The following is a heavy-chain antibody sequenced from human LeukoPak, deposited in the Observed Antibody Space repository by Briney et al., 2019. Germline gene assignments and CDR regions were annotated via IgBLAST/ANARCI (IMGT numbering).Heavy chain of an antibody. V-gene: IGHV3-23*01. J-gene: IGHJ4*02. D-gene: IGHD6-13*01. Sequence: GGSLRLSCAASGYTFSSYAMSWVRQAPGKGLEWVSGISGSGGSTYYADSVKGRFTISRDNAKNSLYLQMNSLRAEDTAVYYCARGGLIAAAGTPFDYWGQGTLVTVSS. CDR2: ISGSGGST. CDR1: GYTFSSYA. CDR3: ARGGLIAAAGTPFDY.